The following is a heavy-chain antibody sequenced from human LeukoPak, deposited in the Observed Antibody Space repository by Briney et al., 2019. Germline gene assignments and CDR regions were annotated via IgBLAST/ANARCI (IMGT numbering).Heavy chain of an antibody. Sequence: GGSLRLSCAASGFSFDGYAMHWVRQIPGKGLEWVSGITWNSGHIGYAESVKGRFTISRDNAKSSLYLHMDSLRPEDTAFYYCAKDLPSSGWSHFESWGQGTLVTVSS. D-gene: IGHD6-19*01. CDR2: ITWNSGHI. V-gene: IGHV3-9*01. CDR3: AKDLPSSGWSHFES. CDR1: GFSFDGYA. J-gene: IGHJ4*02.